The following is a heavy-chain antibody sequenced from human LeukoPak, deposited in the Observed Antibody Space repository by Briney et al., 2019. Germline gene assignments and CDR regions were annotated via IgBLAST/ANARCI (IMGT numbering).Heavy chain of an antibody. CDR1: GFTFSSYS. J-gene: IGHJ4*02. D-gene: IGHD6-19*01. CDR2: ISSSSSYI. V-gene: IGHV3-21*01. Sequence: KSGGSLRLSCAASGFTFSSYSMNWVRQAPGKGLEWVSSISSSSSYIYYADSVEGRFTISRDNSKNTLYLQMNSLRGEDTAVYYCAKDVVGQQWPENYWGQGTLVTVSS. CDR3: AKDVVGQQWPENY.